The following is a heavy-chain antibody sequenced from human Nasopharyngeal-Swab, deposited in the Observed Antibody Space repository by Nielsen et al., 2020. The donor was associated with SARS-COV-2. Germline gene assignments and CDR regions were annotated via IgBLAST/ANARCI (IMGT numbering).Heavy chain of an antibody. J-gene: IGHJ4*02. Sequence: SETLSLTCTVSGGSVSTTTYFWGWIRQPPGKGLEWIGTVYYSGSTYYNPSLKSRVTISVDTSKNQFSLKQNSVTATDTAVYYCAGGYGSFPYYFDHWGQGTLVTVSS. V-gene: IGHV4-39*01. D-gene: IGHD1-26*01. CDR1: GGSVSTTTYF. CDR3: AGGYGSFPYYFDH. CDR2: VYYSGST.